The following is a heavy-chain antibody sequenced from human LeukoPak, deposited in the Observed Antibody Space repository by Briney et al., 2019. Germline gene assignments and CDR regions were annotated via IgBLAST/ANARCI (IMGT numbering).Heavy chain of an antibody. D-gene: IGHD1-7*01. CDR1: GGSISGYY. J-gene: IGHJ3*02. V-gene: IGHV4-4*07. CDR2: VYTSGST. CDR3: ARLITGTTAAFDI. Sequence: PSETLSLTCSVSGGSISGYYWTWIRQPAGKGLEWIGRVYTSGSTHYNPSLKTRLTMSVDTSKNQFSLKLSSVTAADTAVYYCARLITGTTAAFDIWGQGTMVTVSS.